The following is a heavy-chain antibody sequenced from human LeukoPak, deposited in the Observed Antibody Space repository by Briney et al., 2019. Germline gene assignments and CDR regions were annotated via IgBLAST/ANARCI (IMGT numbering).Heavy chain of an antibody. CDR1: GLTFTGHS. CDR3: AREKQSGGTPFDY. J-gene: IGHJ4*02. D-gene: IGHD1-26*01. V-gene: IGHV3-30*04. CDR2: VADDEKTI. Sequence: GGSLRLSCVASGLTFTGHSMHWVRQAPGKGLEWVAVVADDEKTIFYADSLKGRFTVPRDNSKNTVYLQMNSLRDEDTAVYYCAREKQSGGTPFDYWGQGTLVTVSS.